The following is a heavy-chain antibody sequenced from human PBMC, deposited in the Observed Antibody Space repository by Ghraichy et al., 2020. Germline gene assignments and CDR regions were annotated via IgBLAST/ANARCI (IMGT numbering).Heavy chain of an antibody. CDR3: ARDLVAVAGTSDY. CDR1: GFTFSSYS. V-gene: IGHV3-21*01. J-gene: IGHJ4*02. CDR2: ISSSSYI. Sequence: GESLNISCAASGFTFSSYSMNWVRQAPGKGLEWVSSISSSSYIYYADSVKGRFTISRDNAKNSLYLQMNSLRAEDTAVYYCARDLVAVAGTSDYWGQGTLVTVSS. D-gene: IGHD6-19*01.